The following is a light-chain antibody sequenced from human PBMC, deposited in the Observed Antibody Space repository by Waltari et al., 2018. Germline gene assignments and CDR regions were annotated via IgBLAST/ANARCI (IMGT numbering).Light chain of an antibody. CDR2: AAN. V-gene: IGLV2-8*01. CDR3: SSYADTDNLL. J-gene: IGLJ3*02. Sequence: SALTHPPSASGPPGQPVPISCTGPSSDIGGYDNASWYHQHPGKVPKLLIYAANKLPSGVPNRFSVSKAANTASLTVSGLQADDEADYYCSSYADTDNLLFGGGTKLTVL. CDR1: SSDIGGYDN.